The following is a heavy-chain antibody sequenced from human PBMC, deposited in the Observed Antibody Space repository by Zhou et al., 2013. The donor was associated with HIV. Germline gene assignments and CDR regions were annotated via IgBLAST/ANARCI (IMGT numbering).Heavy chain of an antibody. V-gene: IGHV1-2*04. J-gene: IGHJ4*02. CDR2: INPNSGGT. CDR3: ARDGNLDY. CDR1: GYTFTNYD. Sequence: QVQLVQSGAEVKKPGASVKVSCKASGYTFTNYDINWVRQATGQGLEWMGWINPNSGGTNYAQKFQGWVTMTRDTSISTLYMDLSSLTSDDTAVYYCARDGNLDYWGQGTLVIVSS.